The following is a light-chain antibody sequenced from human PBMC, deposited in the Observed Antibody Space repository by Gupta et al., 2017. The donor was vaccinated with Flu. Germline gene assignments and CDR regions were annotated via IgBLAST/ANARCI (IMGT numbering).Light chain of an antibody. CDR1: ESISTW. V-gene: IGKV1-5*03. CDR3: QQRNTSPSN. J-gene: IGKJ2*01. Sequence: DIQMTQSPSTLSASAGDRVTITCRASESISTWLAWYQQKPGKAPKLLIYKASRVESGVPSRFSGSGSGTXFTLTIXILQPDDFAAYYCQQRNTSPSNFGXGTKMEIK. CDR2: KAS.